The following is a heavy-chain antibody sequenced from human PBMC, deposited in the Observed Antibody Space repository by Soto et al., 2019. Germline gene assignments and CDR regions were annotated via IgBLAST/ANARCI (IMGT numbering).Heavy chain of an antibody. CDR1: GYSFTSYW. CDR2: IYPGDSDT. CDR3: ARKLVTYYYDSSGYYDP. D-gene: IGHD3-22*01. Sequence: GESLKISCKGSGYSFTSYWIGWVRQMPGKGLEWMGIIYPGDSDTRYSPSFQGQVTISADKSISTAYLQWSSLKASDTAMYYCARKLVTYYYDSSGYYDPWGQGTLVTVSS. J-gene: IGHJ5*02. V-gene: IGHV5-51*01.